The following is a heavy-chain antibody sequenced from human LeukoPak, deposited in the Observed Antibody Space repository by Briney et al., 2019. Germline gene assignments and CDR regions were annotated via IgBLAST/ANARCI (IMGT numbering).Heavy chain of an antibody. V-gene: IGHV1-2*06. J-gene: IGHJ6*02. Sequence: ASVKVSCKASGYTFTGYYMHWVRQAPGQELEWMGRINPNSGGTNYAQKFQGRVTMTRDTSISTAYMELSRLRSDDTAVYYCAREPVSYYGMDVWGQGTTVTVSS. CDR2: INPNSGGT. CDR3: AREPVSYYGMDV. D-gene: IGHD6-19*01. CDR1: GYTFTGYY.